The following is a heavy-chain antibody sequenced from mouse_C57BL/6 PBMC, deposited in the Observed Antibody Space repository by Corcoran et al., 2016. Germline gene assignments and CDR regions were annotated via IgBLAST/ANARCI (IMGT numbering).Heavy chain of an antibody. V-gene: IGHV9-3*01. D-gene: IGHD2-12*01. CDR1: GYTFTTYG. CDR3: AYYTFFDY. J-gene: IGHJ2*01. Sequence: QIQLVQSGPELKKPGETVKISCKASGYTFTTYGMSWVKQAPGKGLKWMGWINTYSGVPTYADDFKGRFAFSLETSASTAYLQINNLKNEDTATYFCAYYTFFDYWGQGTTLTVSS. CDR2: INTYSGVP.